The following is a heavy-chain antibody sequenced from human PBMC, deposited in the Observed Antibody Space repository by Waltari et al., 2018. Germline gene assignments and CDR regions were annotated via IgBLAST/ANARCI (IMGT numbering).Heavy chain of an antibody. CDR1: GFSFSTYA. V-gene: IGHV3-64D*06. J-gene: IGHJ4*02. Sequence: EVQLVETGGGLVQPGGSLRLSCAASGFSFSTYAFQWVRQTPGKGLEWISAVASGGHPTYYSDSVKGRFTMSRDDSQNTLYLQMNNLKTEDSAIYYCVKSPWASLVVSALEYGGQGVLVTVSS. CDR3: VKSPWASLVVSALEY. CDR2: VASGGHPT. D-gene: IGHD3-22*01.